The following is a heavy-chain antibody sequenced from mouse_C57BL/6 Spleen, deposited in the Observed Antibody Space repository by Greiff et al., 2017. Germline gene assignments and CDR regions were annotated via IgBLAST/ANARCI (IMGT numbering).Heavy chain of an antibody. V-gene: IGHV14-2*01. CDR1: GFNIKDYY. J-gene: IGHJ2*01. CDR2: IDPEDGET. D-gene: IGHD1-1*01. Sequence: EVKLMESGAELVKPGASVKLSCTASGFNIKDYYMHWVKQRTEQGLEWIGRIDPEDGETKYAPKFQGKATITADTSSNTAYLQLSSLTSEDTAVYYCAREIAGGSSFDYWGQGTTLTVSS. CDR3: AREIAGGSSFDY.